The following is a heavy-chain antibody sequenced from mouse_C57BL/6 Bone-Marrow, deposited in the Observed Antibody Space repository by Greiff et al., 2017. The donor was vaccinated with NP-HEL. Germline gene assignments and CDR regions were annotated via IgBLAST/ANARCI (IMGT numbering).Heavy chain of an antibody. J-gene: IGHJ3*01. CDR2: IYPRSGNT. CDR3: ARRGAIGNPFAY. D-gene: IGHD2-1*01. V-gene: IGHV1-81*01. Sequence: QVQLKQSGAELARPGASVKLSCKASGYTFTSYGISWVKQRTGQGLEWIGEIYPRSGNTYYNEKFKGKATLTADKSSSTAYMELRSLTSEDSAVYFCARRGAIGNPFAYWGQGTLVTVSA. CDR1: GYTFTSYG.